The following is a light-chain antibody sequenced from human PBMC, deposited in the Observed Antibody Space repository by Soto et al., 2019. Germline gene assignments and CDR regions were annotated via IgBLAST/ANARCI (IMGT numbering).Light chain of an antibody. CDR3: QQYNTFPLT. CDR1: QSISMW. J-gene: IGKJ4*01. Sequence: DIQMTQSPSTLSASVGDRVTITCRASQSISMWLAWYQQKPGKAPNLLIYKASFLEIGVPSRFSVSGSGTEFTLAISSLQPDDFATYYCQQYNTFPLTFGGGTKVEI. CDR2: KAS. V-gene: IGKV1-5*03.